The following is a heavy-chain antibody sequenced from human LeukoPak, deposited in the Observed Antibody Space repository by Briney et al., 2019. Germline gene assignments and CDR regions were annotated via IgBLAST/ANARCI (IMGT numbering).Heavy chain of an antibody. CDR1: GFTFSGYA. D-gene: IGHD2-8*01. CDR3: AKMVREFYTISYYFDY. CDR2: ISGSGAGT. J-gene: IGHJ4*02. Sequence: GGSLRLSCAASGFTFSGYAMNWVREAPGKGLEWVSGISGSGAGTYYADSVKGRFTISRDNSKNTLYLQMNSLRADDTAVYYCAKMVREFYTISYYFDYWGQGTLVTVSS. V-gene: IGHV3-23*01.